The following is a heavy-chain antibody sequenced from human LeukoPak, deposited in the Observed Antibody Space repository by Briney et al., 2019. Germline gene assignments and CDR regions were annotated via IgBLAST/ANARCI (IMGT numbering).Heavy chain of an antibody. V-gene: IGHV1-69*05. CDR1: GGTFSSYA. D-gene: IGHD5-24*01. J-gene: IGHJ4*02. CDR2: IIPIFGTA. Sequence: SVKVPCKASGGTFSSYAISWVRQAPGQGLEWMGGIIPIFGTANYTQKFQGRVTITTDESTSTAYMELSSLGSEDTAVYYCARSPVEMATIGYPDYWGQGTLVTVSS. CDR3: ARSPVEMATIGYPDY.